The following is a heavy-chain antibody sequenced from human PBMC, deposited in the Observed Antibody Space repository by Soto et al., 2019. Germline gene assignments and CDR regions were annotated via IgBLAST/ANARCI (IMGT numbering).Heavy chain of an antibody. D-gene: IGHD6-19*01. CDR3: VGGAVAGSTRYLRTGRSYYYYGMDV. CDR2: IYTSGST. V-gene: IGHV4-4*07. J-gene: IGHJ6*02. CDR1: GGSISSYY. Sequence: PSETLSLTCTVSGGSISSYYWSWIRQPAGKGLEWIGRIYTSGSTNYNPSLKSRVTMSVDTSKNQFSLKLSSVTAADTAVYYCVGGAVAGSTRYLRTGRSYYYYGMDVWGQGTTVTVSS.